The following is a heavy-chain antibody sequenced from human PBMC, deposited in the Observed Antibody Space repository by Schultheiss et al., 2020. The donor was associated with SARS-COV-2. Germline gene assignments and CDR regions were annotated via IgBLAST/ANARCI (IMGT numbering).Heavy chain of an antibody. Sequence: GESLKISCAASGFTFSSYGMHWVRQAPGKGLEWVAVIWYDGSNKYYADSVKGRFTISRDNSKNTLYLQMNSLRAEDTAVYYCAKGLIAVAADYYYGMDVWGQGTTVTVSS. J-gene: IGHJ6*02. CDR2: IWYDGSNK. CDR1: GFTFSSYG. V-gene: IGHV3-30*02. CDR3: AKGLIAVAADYYYGMDV. D-gene: IGHD6-19*01.